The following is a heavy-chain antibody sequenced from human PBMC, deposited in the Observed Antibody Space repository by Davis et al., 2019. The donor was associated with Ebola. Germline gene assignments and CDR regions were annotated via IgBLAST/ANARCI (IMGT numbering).Heavy chain of an antibody. CDR3: ARDRSSSAYYYYGMDV. V-gene: IGHV1-46*01. CDR2: INPSGGST. CDR1: GYTFTSYY. J-gene: IGHJ6*02. Sequence: ASVKVSCKASGYTFTSYYMHWVRQAPGQGLEWMGIINPSGGSTSYAQKFQGRVTITADKSTSTAYMELSSLRSEDTAVYYCARDRSSSAYYYYGMDVWGQGTTVTVSS. D-gene: IGHD6-6*01.